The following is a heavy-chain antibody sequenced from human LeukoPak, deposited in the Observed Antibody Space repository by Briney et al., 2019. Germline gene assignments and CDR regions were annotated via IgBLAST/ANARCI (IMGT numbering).Heavy chain of an antibody. D-gene: IGHD1-26*01. CDR1: GYSISSGYY. V-gene: IGHV4-38-2*02. CDR2: IYHSGST. Sequence: SETLSLTCTVSGYSISSGYYWGWIRQPPGKGLEWIGSIYHSGSTYYNPSLKSRVTISVDTSKNQFSLKLSSVTAADTAVYYCARVNHIVGAEYWGQGTLVTVSS. CDR3: ARVNHIVGAEY. J-gene: IGHJ4*02.